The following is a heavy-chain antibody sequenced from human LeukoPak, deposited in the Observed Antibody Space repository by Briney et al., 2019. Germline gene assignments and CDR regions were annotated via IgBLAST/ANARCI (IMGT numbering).Heavy chain of an antibody. CDR1: GYSFTSYW. Sequence: PGESLTISCKGSGYSFTSYWIAWARQMPGKDLEWMGIIYPGDSDTRYSPSFQGQVTISADKSISTAYLQWSSLKASDTAMYYCARIPSYCTYGVFFDYWGQGTLVTVSS. V-gene: IGHV5-51*01. J-gene: IGHJ4*02. D-gene: IGHD2-8*01. CDR3: ARIPSYCTYGVFFDY. CDR2: IYPGDSDT.